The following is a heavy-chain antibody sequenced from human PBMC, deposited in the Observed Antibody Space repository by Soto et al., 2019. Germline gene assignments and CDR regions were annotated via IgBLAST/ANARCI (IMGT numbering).Heavy chain of an antibody. J-gene: IGHJ5*02. V-gene: IGHV1-69*06. CDR3: ARGNDILTGPDQP. D-gene: IGHD3-9*01. Sequence: ASVKVSCKASGGTFSSYAISWVRQAPGQGLEWMGGIIPIFGTANYAQKFQGRVTITADKSTSTAYMELSSLRSEDTAVYYCARGNDILTGPDQPWGQGTQVTAPQ. CDR2: IIPIFGTA. CDR1: GGTFSSYA.